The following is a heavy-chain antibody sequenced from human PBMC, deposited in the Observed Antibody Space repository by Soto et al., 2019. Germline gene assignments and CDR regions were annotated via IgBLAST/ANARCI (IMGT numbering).Heavy chain of an antibody. CDR2: VSRSGDNT. CDR3: AKDFGHYDILSGYPTFGY. Sequence: EVQLLESGGGLVQPGGSLRLSCAASGFTFSSFAMSWVRQAPGEGLEWVSAVSRSGDNTYYADSVKGRFAISRDTSKNSLYLQMNSLRAEDTAVYYCAKDFGHYDILSGYPTFGYWGQGTLVTVSS. J-gene: IGHJ4*02. D-gene: IGHD3-9*01. V-gene: IGHV3-23*01. CDR1: GFTFSSFA.